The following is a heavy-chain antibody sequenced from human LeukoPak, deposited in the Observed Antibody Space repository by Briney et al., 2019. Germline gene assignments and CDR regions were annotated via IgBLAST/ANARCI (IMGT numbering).Heavy chain of an antibody. CDR2: IYPGDSDT. V-gene: IGHV5-51*01. CDR3: ARRLGWDYDSSGYKFDY. CDR1: GYSFTSYW. D-gene: IGHD3-22*01. J-gene: IGHJ4*02. Sequence: TGGSLRLSCKGSGYSFTSYWIGWVRQMPGKGLEWMGIIYPGDSDTKYSPSFQGQVTISADKSINTAYLQWSSLKASDTAMYYCARRLGWDYDSSGYKFDYWGQGTLVTVSS.